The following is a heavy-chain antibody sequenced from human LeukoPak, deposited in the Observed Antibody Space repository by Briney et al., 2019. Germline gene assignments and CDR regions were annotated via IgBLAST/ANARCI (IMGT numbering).Heavy chain of an antibody. Sequence: SETLSLTCTVSGGAISGYYWSWYRQPPGKGLEWIGYIHSSGTTEYNPSLKSRVIMSVDTSKNQFSLNLSSVTAADTAVYYCARSERAWSLDYWGQGTLVTVSS. CDR1: GGAISGYY. CDR2: IHSSGTT. D-gene: IGHD1-1*01. J-gene: IGHJ4*02. V-gene: IGHV4-4*08. CDR3: ARSERAWSLDY.